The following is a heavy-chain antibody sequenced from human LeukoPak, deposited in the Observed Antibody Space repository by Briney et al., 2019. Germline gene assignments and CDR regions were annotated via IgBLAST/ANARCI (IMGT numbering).Heavy chain of an antibody. CDR3: AREWTTWGAFDI. J-gene: IGHJ3*02. D-gene: IGHD2/OR15-2a*01. V-gene: IGHV4-39*06. Sequence: PSETLSLTCTVSGGSISSRTYYWGWIRQPPGKGLEWIGSIYYTGSTFYNPSLKSRVTISVDTSKNQFPMKLSSVTAADAAVYFCAREWTTWGAFDIWGQGTMVTVSS. CDR2: IYYTGST. CDR1: GGSISSRTYY.